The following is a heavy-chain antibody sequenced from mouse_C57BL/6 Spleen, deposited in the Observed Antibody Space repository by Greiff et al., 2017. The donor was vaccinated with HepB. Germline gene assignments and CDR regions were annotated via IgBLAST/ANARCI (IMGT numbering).Heavy chain of an antibody. D-gene: IGHD1-1*01. J-gene: IGHJ2*01. CDR1: GFSLTSYA. CDR2: IWTGGGT. V-gene: IGHV2-9-1*01. Sequence: VQLVESGPGLVAPSQSLSITCTVSGFSLTSYAISWVRQPPGKGLEWLGVIWTGGGTYYNSALKSRLSISKDNSKSQVFLKMNSLQTDDTARYYCARSSKGYFDYWGQGTTLTVSS. CDR3: ARSSKGYFDY.